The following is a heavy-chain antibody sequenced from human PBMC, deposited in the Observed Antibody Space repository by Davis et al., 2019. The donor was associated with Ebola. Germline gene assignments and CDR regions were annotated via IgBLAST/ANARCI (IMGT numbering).Heavy chain of an antibody. CDR1: AYTFTSYD. V-gene: IGHV1-8*01. D-gene: IGHD3-10*01. Sequence: ASVKVSCKASAYTFTSYDINWVRQATGQGLEWMGWMNPNSGNTGYAQKFQGRVSMTRNTSISTAYMELSILRSDDTAVYYCARAPTWSQINYYCFDYWGQGTLVTVSS. CDR3: ARAPTWSQINYYCFDY. J-gene: IGHJ4*02. CDR2: MNPNSGNT.